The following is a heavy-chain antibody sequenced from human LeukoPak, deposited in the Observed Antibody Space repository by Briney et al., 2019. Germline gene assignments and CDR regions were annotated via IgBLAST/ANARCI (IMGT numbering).Heavy chain of an antibody. CDR2: IYYSGST. D-gene: IGHD2-15*01. CDR3: ARALLSSRTLGPGGYFDH. V-gene: IGHV4-39*07. Sequence: SETLSLTCTVSGGSISSSSYYWGWIRQPPGKGLEWIGSIYYSGSTYYNPSLKSRVTISVDTSKNQFSLKLSSVTAADTAVYYCARALLSSRTLGPGGYFDHWGQGALVSVSS. CDR1: GGSISSSSYY. J-gene: IGHJ4*02.